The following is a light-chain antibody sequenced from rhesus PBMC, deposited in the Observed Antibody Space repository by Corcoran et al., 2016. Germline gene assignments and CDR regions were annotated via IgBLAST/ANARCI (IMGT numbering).Light chain of an antibody. CDR2: DVT. Sequence: QAAPTQPPSVSGSPGQSVTISCTGTSGDIGANNYVAWYQQHPGKAPKLMIFDVTKRPSGVSDRFSGAKAGNTASLTVSSLKAEDAAHYYCISYAGGNPFVFGVGTRLTVL. V-gene: IGLV2-23*03. CDR3: ISYAGGNPFV. J-gene: IGLJ1*01. CDR1: SGDIGANNY.